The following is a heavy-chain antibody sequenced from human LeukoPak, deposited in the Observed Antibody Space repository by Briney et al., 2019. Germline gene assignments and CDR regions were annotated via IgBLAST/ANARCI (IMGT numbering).Heavy chain of an antibody. J-gene: IGHJ6*03. CDR3: ARSGRGVDSFYFYMDV. CDR1: GFTFSKYW. D-gene: IGHD3-10*01. Sequence: GGSLRLSCAASGFTFSKYWMSWVRQAPGKGLEWVANIKHDGSEKQDGSEKNYVDSVKGRFTISRDNAKNSLYLQMNSLRAEDTAVYYCARSGRGVDSFYFYMDVWGKGTTVTVSS. CDR2: IKHDGSEKQDGSEK. V-gene: IGHV3-7*01.